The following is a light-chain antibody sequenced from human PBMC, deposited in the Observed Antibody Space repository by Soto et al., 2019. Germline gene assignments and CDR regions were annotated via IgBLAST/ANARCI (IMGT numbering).Light chain of an antibody. CDR1: SGSIASNY. V-gene: IGLV6-57*04. CDR2: EDN. Sequence: NFMLTQPHSVSESPGKTVTISCTCSSGSIASNYVQWYQQRPGSAPTTVIYEDNQRPSGVPDRFSGSIDSSSNSASLTISGLKTEDEADYYCQSGEVFGGGTKLTVL. CDR3: QSGEV. J-gene: IGLJ2*01.